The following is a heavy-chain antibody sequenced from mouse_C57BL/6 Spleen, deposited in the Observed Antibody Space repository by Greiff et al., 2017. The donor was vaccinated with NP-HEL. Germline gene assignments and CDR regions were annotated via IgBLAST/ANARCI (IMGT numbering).Heavy chain of an antibody. J-gene: IGHJ4*01. CDR1: GFSLTSYG. CDR3: ARKGGYGSSYGNAMDY. D-gene: IGHD1-1*01. CDR2: IWSGGST. Sequence: VQVVESGPGLVQPSQSLSITCTVSGFSLTSYGVHWVRQSPGKGLEWLGVIWSGGSTDYNAAFISRLSISKDNSKSQVFVKMNSLQADDTAIYYCARKGGYGSSYGNAMDYWGQGTSVTVSS. V-gene: IGHV2-2*01.